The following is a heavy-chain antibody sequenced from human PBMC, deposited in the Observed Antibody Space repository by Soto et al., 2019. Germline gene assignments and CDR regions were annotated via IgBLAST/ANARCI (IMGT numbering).Heavy chain of an antibody. CDR1: GGSISSYY. D-gene: IGHD3-3*01. V-gene: IGHV4-59*01. CDR2: IYYSGST. Sequence: SETLSLTCTVSGGSISSYYWSWIRQPPGKGLEWIGYIYYSGSTNYNPSLKSRVTISVDTSKNQFSLKLSSVTAADTAVYYCARAGGEAFWCGYYPYYFAYWGQGTLVTVSS. J-gene: IGHJ4*02. CDR3: ARAGGEAFWCGYYPYYFAY.